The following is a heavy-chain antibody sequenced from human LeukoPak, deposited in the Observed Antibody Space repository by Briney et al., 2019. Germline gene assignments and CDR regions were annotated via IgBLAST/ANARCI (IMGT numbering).Heavy chain of an antibody. CDR1: GGSFSGYF. Sequence: SETLSLTCVVYGGSFSGYFWSWIRQPPGKGLEWIGEITPSGSTNYNPSLKSRVSISIDTSKKKLSLRLTSVTAADPAVYYCASSFYYDSRDYWGQGTLVTVSS. V-gene: IGHV4-34*01. D-gene: IGHD3-22*01. CDR3: ASSFYYDSRDY. J-gene: IGHJ4*02. CDR2: ITPSGST.